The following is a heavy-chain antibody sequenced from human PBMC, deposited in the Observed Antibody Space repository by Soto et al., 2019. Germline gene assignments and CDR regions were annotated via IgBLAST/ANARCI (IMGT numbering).Heavy chain of an antibody. V-gene: IGHV5-51*01. CDR3: GRRDRCSGGSCYSGSRYYYYGMDV. J-gene: IGHJ6*02. D-gene: IGHD2-15*01. CDR2: IYPGDSDT. CDR1: GYSFTSYW. Sequence: RGESLKISCKGSGYSFTSYWIGWVRQMPGKGLEWMGIIYPGDSDTRYSPSFQGQVTISADKSISTAYLQWSSLKASDTAMYYCGRRDRCSGGSCYSGSRYYYYGMDVWGQGTRVTVSS.